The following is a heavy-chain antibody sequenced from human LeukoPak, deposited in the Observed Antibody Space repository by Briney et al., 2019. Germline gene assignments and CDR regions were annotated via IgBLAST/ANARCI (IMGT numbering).Heavy chain of an antibody. D-gene: IGHD1-26*01. J-gene: IGHJ6*03. CDR2: IYPGDSDT. Sequence: GESLKISCKGSGYSFTSYWIGWVRQMPGKGLEWMWIIYPGDSDTRYSPSFQGQVTISADKSISTAYLQWSSLKASDTAMYYCARGRYSGSSYYYYYMDVWGKGTTVTVSS. CDR1: GYSFTSYW. V-gene: IGHV5-51*01. CDR3: ARGRYSGSSYYYYYMDV.